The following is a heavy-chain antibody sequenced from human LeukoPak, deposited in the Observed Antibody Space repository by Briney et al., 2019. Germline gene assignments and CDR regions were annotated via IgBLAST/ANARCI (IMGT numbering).Heavy chain of an antibody. CDR2: ISYDGSNK. V-gene: IGHV3-30*07. J-gene: IGHJ4*02. Sequence: GGSLRLSCAASGFTFSSYAMHWVRQAPGKGLEWVAVISYDGSNKYYADSVKGRFTISRDNSKNTLYLQMNSLRAEDTAVYYCAKDGFWSPESQAYYFDFWGQGTPVTVSS. CDR1: GFTFSSYA. D-gene: IGHD3-3*01. CDR3: AKDGFWSPESQAYYFDF.